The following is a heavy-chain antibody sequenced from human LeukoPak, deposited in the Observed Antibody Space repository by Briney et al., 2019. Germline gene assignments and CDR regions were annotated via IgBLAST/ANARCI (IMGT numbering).Heavy chain of an antibody. V-gene: IGHV3-48*01. Sequence: GGPLRLSCVGSGFAYDHCSMNWVRQAPGKGLEWLSYITGDNKAYYADSLKGRFVISRDNAKNSVYLQMNSLSVEDTAVYYCVRGRVADGNYFGDWGQGTVVTVSS. D-gene: IGHD1-26*01. CDR2: ITGDNKA. J-gene: IGHJ4*02. CDR1: GFAYDHCS. CDR3: VRGRVADGNYFGD.